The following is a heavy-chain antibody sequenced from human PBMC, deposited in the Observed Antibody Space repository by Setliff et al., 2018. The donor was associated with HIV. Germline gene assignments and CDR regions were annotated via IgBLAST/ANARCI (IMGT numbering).Heavy chain of an antibody. CDR2: IYPSGGST. CDR1: GYTFTSYF. V-gene: IGHV1-46*01. D-gene: IGHD1-1*01. Sequence: GASVKVSFTASGYTFTSYFIQWVRQAPGQGLEWMGIIYPSGGSTTYAPKFQGRVTMTRDTSTSTVYMDLSGLRSDDTAVYYCARVKGLRVRNWNDRPNASDLWGQGTMVTVSS. CDR3: ARVKGLRVRNWNDRPNASDL. J-gene: IGHJ3*01.